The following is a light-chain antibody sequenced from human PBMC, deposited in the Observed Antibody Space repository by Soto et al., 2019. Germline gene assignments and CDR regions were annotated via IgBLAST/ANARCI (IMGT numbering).Light chain of an antibody. CDR3: SSYTSSSSPYV. CDR2: EVT. J-gene: IGLJ1*01. Sequence: QSALTQPASVSGSPGQSITLSCTGTSADVGGYDFVSWYQQSPGKVPKLIIFEVTNRPSGVSNRFSGSKSGNTASLTISGLQAEDEADYYCSSYTSSSSPYVFGTGTKLTVL. V-gene: IGLV2-14*01. CDR1: SADVGGYDF.